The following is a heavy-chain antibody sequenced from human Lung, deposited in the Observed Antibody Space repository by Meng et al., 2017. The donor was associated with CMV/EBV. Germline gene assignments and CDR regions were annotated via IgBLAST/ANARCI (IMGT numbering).Heavy chain of an antibody. Sequence: GESLKISCAASGFTFSDYAMHWVRQAPGKGLEWVALMSYDGIKKYYADSVRGQFTISRDTSKNTLFLQLNSLRPDDTAIYYCARGGLVVVTASTFDYWGQGTLVTVSS. CDR2: MSYDGIKK. V-gene: IGHV3-30-3*01. J-gene: IGHJ4*02. CDR1: GFTFSDYA. CDR3: ARGGLVVVTASTFDY. D-gene: IGHD2-21*02.